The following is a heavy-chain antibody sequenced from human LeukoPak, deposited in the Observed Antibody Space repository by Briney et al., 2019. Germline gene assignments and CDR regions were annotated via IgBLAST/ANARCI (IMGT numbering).Heavy chain of an antibody. CDR1: GYTFTGYY. J-gene: IGHJ6*03. CDR3: ASSLRFYYYYMDV. Sequence: ASVKVSCKASGYTFTGYYMHWVRQAPGQGLEWMGRINPNSGGTNYAQKFQGRVTMTRDTSNSTAYMELSRLRSDDTAVYYCASSLRFYYYYMDVWGKGTTVTVSS. D-gene: IGHD4-17*01. V-gene: IGHV1-2*06. CDR2: INPNSGGT.